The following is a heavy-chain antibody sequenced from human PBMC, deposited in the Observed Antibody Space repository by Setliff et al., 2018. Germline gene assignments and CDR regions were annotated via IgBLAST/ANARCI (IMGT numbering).Heavy chain of an antibody. CDR1: GGSIMNYF. CDR3: AKVITVFGVVIMENWFDP. D-gene: IGHD3-3*01. J-gene: IGHJ5*02. V-gene: IGHV4-59*01. CDR2: LSHSGSS. Sequence: SETLSLTCTVSGGSIMNYFWSWIRQPPGKGLEWIGYLSHSGSSNYNPSLKSRVTMLVDTSKNQFSLKLSSVTAADTAVYYCAKVITVFGVVIMENWFDPWGQGALVTVSS.